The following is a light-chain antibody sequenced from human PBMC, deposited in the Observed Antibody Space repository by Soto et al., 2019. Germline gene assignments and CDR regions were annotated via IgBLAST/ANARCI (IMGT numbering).Light chain of an antibody. CDR2: DAS. Sequence: EIVLRQSPANLSLSPGESATLSCRASQSVSSYLAWYQQKPGQAPRLLIYDASNRATGIPARFSGSGSGTDFTLTISSLEPEDFAVYYCQQRSNWPPLTFGGGTKVAIK. CDR1: QSVSSY. CDR3: QQRSNWPPLT. V-gene: IGKV3-11*01. J-gene: IGKJ4*01.